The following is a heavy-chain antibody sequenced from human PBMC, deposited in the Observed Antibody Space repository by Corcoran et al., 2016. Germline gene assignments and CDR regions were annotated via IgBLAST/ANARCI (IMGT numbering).Heavy chain of an antibody. CDR3: ESTAGGLRGYSGYDSPKYYYGIDV. CDR1: GYTFTSYY. CDR2: INPSGGST. Sequence: QVQLVQSGAEVKKPGASVKVSCKSSGYTFTSYYMHWVRQAPGQGLEWMGIINPSGGSTSYAQKFQGRVTMTRDTSTSTVYMELRSLRSEDTAVYYCESTAGGLRGYSGYDSPKYYYGIDVWGQGTTVTVS. J-gene: IGHJ6*02. V-gene: IGHV1-46*01. D-gene: IGHD3-22*01.